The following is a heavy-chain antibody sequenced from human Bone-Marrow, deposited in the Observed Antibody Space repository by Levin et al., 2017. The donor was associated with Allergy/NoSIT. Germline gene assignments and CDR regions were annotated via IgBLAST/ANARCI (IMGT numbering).Heavy chain of an antibody. Sequence: RSQTLSLTCAVSGGSISSNAYYWGWIRQPPGKGLEWIATIYSSGGTYYNPSLSSRVTISVDTSKNEFSLRLTSVTAADTALYYCVRQGGLALYSSSWYFDSWGPGTLVTVSS. V-gene: IGHV4-39*01. CDR2: IYSSGGT. J-gene: IGHJ4*02. D-gene: IGHD6-13*01. CDR1: GGSISSNAYY. CDR3: VRQGGLALYSSSWYFDS.